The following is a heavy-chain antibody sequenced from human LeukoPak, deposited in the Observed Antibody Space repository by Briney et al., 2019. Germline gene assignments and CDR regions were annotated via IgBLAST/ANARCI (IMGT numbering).Heavy chain of an antibody. V-gene: IGHV3-23*01. CDR1: GFTFSSYA. D-gene: IGHD6-19*01. CDR2: ISGSGGST. CDR3: AKGSSGWYQSQIDY. J-gene: IGHJ4*02. Sequence: PGGSLRLSCAASGFTFSSYAMSWVRQAPGKGLEWVSAISGSGGSTYYADSVKGRFTISRDNSENTLYLQMNSLRAEDTAVYYCAKGSSGWYQSQIDYWGQGTLVTVSS.